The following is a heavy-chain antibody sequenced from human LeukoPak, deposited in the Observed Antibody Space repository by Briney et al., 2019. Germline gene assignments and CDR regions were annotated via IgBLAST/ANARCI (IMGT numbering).Heavy chain of an antibody. V-gene: IGHV1-2*02. CDR2: INPNSGGT. CDR3: ARRGYCSSTSCYDY. Sequence: ASVKVSCKASGYTFTGYYMHWVRQAPGQGLEWMGWINPNSGGTSYAQKFQGRVTMTRDTSISTAYMELSRLRSDDTAVYYCARRGYCSSTSCYDYWGQGTLVTVSS. D-gene: IGHD2-2*01. CDR1: GYTFTGYY. J-gene: IGHJ4*02.